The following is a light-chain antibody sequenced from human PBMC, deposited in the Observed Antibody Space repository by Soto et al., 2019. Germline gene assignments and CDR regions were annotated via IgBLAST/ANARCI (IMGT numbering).Light chain of an antibody. V-gene: IGKV3D-20*02. CDR1: QSVSSSY. CDR3: QQRSNWPIT. Sequence: IVFAQSSVTRSVSPGERATLSCRASQSVSSSYLAWYQQKPGQAPRLLIYDASSRPTDIPARFSGSGSGTDFTLTISSLEPEDFALYYCQQRSNWPITFGQGTRLEI. J-gene: IGKJ5*01. CDR2: DAS.